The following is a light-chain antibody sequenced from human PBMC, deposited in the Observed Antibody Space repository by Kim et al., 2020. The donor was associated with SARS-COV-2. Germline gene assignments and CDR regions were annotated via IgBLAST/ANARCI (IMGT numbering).Light chain of an antibody. V-gene: IGLV1-47*01. Sequence: ELTQPPSASGTPGQRVTISCSGSSSNIGSNYVYWYQQLPGTVPKLLIYRNNQRPSGVPDRFSGSKSGTSASLAISGLRSEDEADYYCAAWDDSLSGAVFGGGTQLTVL. CDR2: RNN. J-gene: IGLJ7*01. CDR1: SSNIGSNY. CDR3: AAWDDSLSGAV.